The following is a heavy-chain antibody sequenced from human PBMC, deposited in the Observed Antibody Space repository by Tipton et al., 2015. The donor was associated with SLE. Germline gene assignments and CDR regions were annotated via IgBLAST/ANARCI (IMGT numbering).Heavy chain of an antibody. V-gene: IGHV4-61*09. D-gene: IGHD6-13*01. J-gene: IGHJ4*02. CDR2: IYTSGST. CDR3: ARCRKWRDSSSYYDYFDY. Sequence: LRLSCTVSGGSISSGSYYWSWIRQPAGKGLEWIGHIYTSGSTNYNPSLKSRVTISVDTSKNQFSLKLSSVTAADTAVYYCARCRKWRDSSSYYDYFDYWGQGTLVTVSS. CDR1: GGSISSGSYY.